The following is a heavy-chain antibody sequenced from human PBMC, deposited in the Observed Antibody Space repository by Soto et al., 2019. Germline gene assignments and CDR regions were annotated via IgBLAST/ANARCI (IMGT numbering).Heavy chain of an antibody. CDR1: GGTFSSYA. D-gene: IGHD3-3*01. CDR3: AREGSKYYDFWSGPGYYYYGMDV. Sequence: SVKVSCKASGGTFSSYAISWVRQAPGQGLEWMGGIIPIFGTANYAQKFQGRVTITADESTSTAYMELSSLRSEDTAVYYCAREGSKYYDFWSGPGYYYYGMDVWGQGTTVTVSS. J-gene: IGHJ6*02. V-gene: IGHV1-69*13. CDR2: IIPIFGTA.